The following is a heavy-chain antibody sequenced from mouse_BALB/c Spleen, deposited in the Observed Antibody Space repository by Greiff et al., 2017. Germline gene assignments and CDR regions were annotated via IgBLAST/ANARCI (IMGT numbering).Heavy chain of an antibody. J-gene: IGHJ4*01. CDR3: ARQDYEGAMDY. CDR1: GFTFSSFG. V-gene: IGHV5-17*02. D-gene: IGHD2-4*01. CDR2: ISSGSSTI. Sequence: EVQGVESGGGLVQPGGSRKLSCAASGFTFSSFGMHWVRQAPEKGLEWVAYISSGSSTIYYADTVKGRFTLSRDNPKNTLFLQMTSLRSEDTAMYYCARQDYEGAMDYWGQGTSVTVSS.